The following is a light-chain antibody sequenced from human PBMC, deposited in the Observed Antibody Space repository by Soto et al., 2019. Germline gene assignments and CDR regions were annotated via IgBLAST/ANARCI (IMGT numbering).Light chain of an antibody. Sequence: QAVVTQPPSASGTPGQRVTLSCSGGGSNIGTNSVNWYQHLPGTAPKLLIYNFSQRPSGVPDRFSGSKSGTSASLAISGLQSEDEADYYCAAWDDILNGVVFGGGTQLTVL. V-gene: IGLV1-44*01. J-gene: IGLJ2*01. CDR1: GSNIGTNS. CDR2: NFS. CDR3: AAWDDILNGVV.